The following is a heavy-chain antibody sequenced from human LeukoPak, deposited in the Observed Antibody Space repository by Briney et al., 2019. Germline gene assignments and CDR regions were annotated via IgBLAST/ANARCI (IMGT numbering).Heavy chain of an antibody. CDR1: GFTFSSYA. Sequence: PGGSLRLSCAASGFTFSSYAMHWVRQARGKGLEYVSAISSNGGSTYYANCVKGRFTISRDNSKKTLCLQIDSLRAEDLPVYYCARGPTYSNYGVRYYYYMDVWGKGTTVTVSS. J-gene: IGHJ6*03. V-gene: IGHV3-64*01. D-gene: IGHD4-11*01. CDR2: ISSNGGST. CDR3: ARGPTYSNYGVRYYYYMDV.